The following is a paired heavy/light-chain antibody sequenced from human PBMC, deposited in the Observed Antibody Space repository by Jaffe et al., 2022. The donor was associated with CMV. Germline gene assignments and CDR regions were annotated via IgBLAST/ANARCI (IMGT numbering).Heavy chain of an antibody. CDR2: ISVSGDGT. Sequence: EVQLLESGGGLVQPGGSLRVSCAASGFTFNTYAMTWVRQAPGKGLEWVSTISVSGDGTYYADSVKGRFTISRDNSKNTLYLQMNSLRAEDTALYYCATHKGGMQWLVQGHWGQGTQVTVSS. J-gene: IGHJ4*02. D-gene: IGHD6-19*01. V-gene: IGHV3-23*01. CDR3: ATHKGGMQWLVQGH. CDR1: GFTFNTYA.
Light chain of an antibody. Sequence: DIQMTQSPPSLSASVGDRVTITCRASQNINNYLNWYQQKPGKAPKLLIYAASNLQSGVPSRFSGSTSGTDFTLTISSLQPEDFATYYCQQSYHTPLTFGPGTKVDIK. V-gene: IGKV1-39*01. J-gene: IGKJ3*01. CDR3: QQSYHTPLT. CDR1: QNINNY. CDR2: AAS.